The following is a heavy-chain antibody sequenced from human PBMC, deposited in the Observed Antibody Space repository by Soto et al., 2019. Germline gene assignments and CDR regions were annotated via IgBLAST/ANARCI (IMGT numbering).Heavy chain of an antibody. CDR2: IIPIFGTA. Sequence: GASVKLSCKASGGTFSSYAISWVRQAPGQGLEWMGGIIPIFGTANYAQKFQGRVTITADKSTSTAYMELSSLRSEDTAVYYCARSPPSVVATIGCYYFDYWGPGTLGTVFS. J-gene: IGHJ4*02. D-gene: IGHD5-12*01. CDR3: ARSPPSVVATIGCYYFDY. V-gene: IGHV1-69*06. CDR1: GGTFSSYA.